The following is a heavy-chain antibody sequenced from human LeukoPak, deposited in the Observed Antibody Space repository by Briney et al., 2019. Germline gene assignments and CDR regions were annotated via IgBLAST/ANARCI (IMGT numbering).Heavy chain of an antibody. CDR2: IYYSGST. J-gene: IGHJ4*02. CDR3: ARDAPGGNVDY. Sequence: SETLSLTCTASGCSISSHYWSWIRQPPGKGLEWVGNIYYSGSTNYNPSIMSRVTISVDTSKHQSSLKLSSVTAADTAVYYCARDAPGGNVDYWGQGTLVTVSS. V-gene: IGHV4-59*11. CDR1: GCSISSHY. D-gene: IGHD2-8*02.